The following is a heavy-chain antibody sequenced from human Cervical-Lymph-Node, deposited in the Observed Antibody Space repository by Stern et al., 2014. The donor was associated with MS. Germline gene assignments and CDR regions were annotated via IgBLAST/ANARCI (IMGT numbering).Heavy chain of an antibody. CDR2: IIPIFGAT. CDR3: ARGRSIAATSDAYDI. Sequence: QMQLVQSGAEVQKPGSSVKVSCKASGGTFGSSAIIWVRQAPGQGLEWMGGIIPIFGATDYAHKLQDRVTITADESTSTAYMDLSSLRSEDTALYFCARGRSIAATSDAYDIWGRGTRVTVSS. CDR1: GGTFGSSA. D-gene: IGHD6-6*01. V-gene: IGHV1-69*01. J-gene: IGHJ3*02.